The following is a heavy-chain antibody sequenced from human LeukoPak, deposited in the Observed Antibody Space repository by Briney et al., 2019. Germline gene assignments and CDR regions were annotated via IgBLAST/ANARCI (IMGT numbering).Heavy chain of an antibody. Sequence: GGSLRLSCAASGFTFSSYAMSWVLQAPGKGLEWVSSISGSDGTTYYADSVKGRFTISRDNSKNTLYLQMNSLRAEDTAVYYCAKAGLLWCGELSPNRYYYMDVWGKGTTVTISS. CDR2: ISGSDGTT. CDR3: AKAGLLWCGELSPNRYYYMDV. V-gene: IGHV3-23*01. J-gene: IGHJ6*03. CDR1: GFTFSSYA. D-gene: IGHD3-10*01.